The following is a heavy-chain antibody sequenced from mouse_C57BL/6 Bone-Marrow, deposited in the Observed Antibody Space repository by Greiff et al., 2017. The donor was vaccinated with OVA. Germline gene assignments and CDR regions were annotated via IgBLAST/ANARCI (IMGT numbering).Heavy chain of an antibody. D-gene: IGHD1-1*01. CDR1: GYTFTSYD. V-gene: IGHV1-85*01. J-gene: IGHJ1*03. Sequence: QVQLQQSGPELVKPGASVKLSCKASGYTFTSYDINWVKQRPGQGLEWIGWIYPRDGSTKYNEKFKGKATLTVDTSSSTAYMELHSLTSEDSAVYFCARSVTTVVSNWYFDVWGTGTTVTVSS. CDR3: ARSVTTVVSNWYFDV. CDR2: IYPRDGST.